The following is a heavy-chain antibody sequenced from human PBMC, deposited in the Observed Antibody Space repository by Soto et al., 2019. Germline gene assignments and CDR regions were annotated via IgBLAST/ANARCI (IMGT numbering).Heavy chain of an antibody. CDR1: GFTFSKYW. Sequence: GGSLRLSCADSGFTFSKYWMSWVRQAPGMGLQWVAGIKEDGSEKYYADSVKGRFTISRDNAKNTLYLQMNSLRAEDTAVFYCGRGGSDSPMAPGYWGQGTLVTVSS. CDR3: GRGGSDSPMAPGY. J-gene: IGHJ4*02. V-gene: IGHV3-7*01. CDR2: IKEDGSEK. D-gene: IGHD5-18*01.